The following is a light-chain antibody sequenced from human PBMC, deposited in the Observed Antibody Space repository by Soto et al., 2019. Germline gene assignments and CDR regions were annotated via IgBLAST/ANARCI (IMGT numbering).Light chain of an antibody. CDR3: QKYSSVPV. V-gene: IGKV1-27*01. CDR1: QGIRNF. J-gene: IGKJ3*01. CDR2: AAS. Sequence: DIPMTQSPTSLSASVGDRVTITCRASQGIRNFVAWYQQKPGKAPKLLIYAASTLQSGVPSRFSGSGSATDFTLTINSLQPEDVATYSCQKYSSVPVFGPGTKVEIK.